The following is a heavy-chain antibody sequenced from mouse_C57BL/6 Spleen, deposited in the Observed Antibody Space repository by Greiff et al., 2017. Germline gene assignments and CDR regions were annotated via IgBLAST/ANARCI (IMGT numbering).Heavy chain of an antibody. Sequence: EVQRVESEGGLVQPGSSMKLSCTASGFTFSDYYMAWVRQVPEKGLEWVANINYDGSSTYYLDSLKSRFIISRDNAKNILYLQMSSLKSEDTATYYCARGEGYYYGSSYGFVYWGQGTTLTVSS. CDR2: INYDGSST. D-gene: IGHD1-1*01. J-gene: IGHJ2*01. V-gene: IGHV5-16*01. CDR3: ARGEGYYYGSSYGFVY. CDR1: GFTFSDYY.